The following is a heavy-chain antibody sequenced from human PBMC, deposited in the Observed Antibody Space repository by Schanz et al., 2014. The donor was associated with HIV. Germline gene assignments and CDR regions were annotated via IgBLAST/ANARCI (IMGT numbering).Heavy chain of an antibody. J-gene: IGHJ6*02. CDR3: TKEVPPDV. D-gene: IGHD1-1*01. V-gene: IGHV3-23*01. CDR1: GFTLSKNA. CDR2: ISGSGGRT. Sequence: EVQLLESGGGLVQPGGSLKLSCAASGFTLSKNAMSWVRLGPGKGLEWVSGISGSGGRTYYAEFVKGRFTISRDNSKNTLYLQMNSLRAEDTAVYYCTKEVPPDVWGQGTTVTVSS.